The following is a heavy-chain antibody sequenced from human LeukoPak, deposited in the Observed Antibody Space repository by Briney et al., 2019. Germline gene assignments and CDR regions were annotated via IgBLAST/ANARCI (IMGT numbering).Heavy chain of an antibody. Sequence: SVKVSCKASGCTFSSYAISWVRQAPGQGLEWMGGIIPIFGTANYAQKFQGRVTITADESTSTAYMELSSLRSEDTAVYYCASSRLGAQYYYYYYYMDVWGKGTTVTVSS. CDR2: IIPIFGTA. CDR1: GCTFSSYA. J-gene: IGHJ6*03. V-gene: IGHV1-69*13. D-gene: IGHD1-26*01. CDR3: ASSRLGAQYYYYYYYMDV.